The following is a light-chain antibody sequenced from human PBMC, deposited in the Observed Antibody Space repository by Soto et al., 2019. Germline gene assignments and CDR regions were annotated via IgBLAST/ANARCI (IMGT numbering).Light chain of an antibody. CDR3: SSYTSSSTRV. J-gene: IGLJ1*01. CDR2: DDS. V-gene: IGLV2-14*01. Sequence: QSVLTQPASVSGSPGQSITISCTGTSSDVGGYNYVSWYQQHPGKAPKLMIFDDSNRPSGVTNRFTGSKSGNTASLTVSRLQAEDEADYYCSSYTSSSTRVFGTGTKVTVL. CDR1: SSDVGGYNY.